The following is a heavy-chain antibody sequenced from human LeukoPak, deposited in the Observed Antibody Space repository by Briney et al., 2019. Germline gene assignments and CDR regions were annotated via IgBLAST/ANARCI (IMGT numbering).Heavy chain of an antibody. CDR1: GGTFSSYA. J-gene: IGHJ4*02. CDR3: AGRDSSGSILYYFDY. V-gene: IGHV1-69*01. CDR2: IIPIFGAA. D-gene: IGHD3-22*01. Sequence: SVKVSFKASGGTFSSYAISWVRQAPGQGLEWMGGIIPIFGAANYAQKFQGRVTITADESTSTAYMELNSLRSEDTAVYYCAGRDSSGSILYYFDYWGQGTLVTVSS.